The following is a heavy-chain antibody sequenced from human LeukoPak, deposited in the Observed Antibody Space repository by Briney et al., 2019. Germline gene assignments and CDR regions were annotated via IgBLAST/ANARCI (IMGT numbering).Heavy chain of an antibody. D-gene: IGHD4-17*01. CDR1: GFTFSSYS. CDR2: ISSSSSYI. V-gene: IGHV3-21*01. CDR3: ARDPTAPGDLEAFDI. J-gene: IGHJ3*02. Sequence: GGSLRLSCAASGFTFSSYSMNWVRQAPGKGLEWVSSISSSSSYIYYADSVKGRFTISRDNAKSSLYLQMNSLRAEDTAVYYCARDPTAPGDLEAFDIWGPGTMVTVSS.